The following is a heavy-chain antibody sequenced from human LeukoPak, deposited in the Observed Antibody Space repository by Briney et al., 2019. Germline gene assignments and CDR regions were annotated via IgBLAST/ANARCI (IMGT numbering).Heavy chain of an antibody. CDR2: IKKNGSEK. CDR3: ARRSSSSWYYYYGMDV. D-gene: IGHD6-13*01. Sequence: GGSLRLSFAAPGFTFSSYWRTWFRQAPGKGLGGLPNIKKNGSEKYYVDSVKGRFTISRDNAKNSLYLQMNSLRAEDTAVYYCARRSSSSWYYYYGMDVWGQGTTVTVSS. V-gene: IGHV3-7*01. J-gene: IGHJ6*02. CDR1: GFTFSSYW.